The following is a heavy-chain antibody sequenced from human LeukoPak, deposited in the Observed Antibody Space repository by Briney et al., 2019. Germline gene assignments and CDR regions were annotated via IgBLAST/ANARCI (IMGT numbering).Heavy chain of an antibody. CDR3: AKTHSHFPPYFDY. CDR2: IYHSGST. Sequence: SETLSLTCTVSGYSISSGYYWGWIRQPPGKGLEWIGSIYHSGSTYYNPSLKSRVTISVDTSKNQFSLKLSSVTAADTAVYYCAKTHSHFPPYFDYWGQGTLVIVPS. D-gene: IGHD4-11*01. J-gene: IGHJ4*02. CDR1: GYSISSGYY. V-gene: IGHV4-38-2*02.